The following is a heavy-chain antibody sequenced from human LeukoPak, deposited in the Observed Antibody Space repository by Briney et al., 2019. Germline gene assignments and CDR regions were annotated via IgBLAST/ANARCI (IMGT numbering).Heavy chain of an antibody. D-gene: IGHD2-2*01. V-gene: IGHV3-74*01. CDR2: ISSEGSSI. J-gene: IGHJ4*02. CDR3: TRVRVVVPSAFDYCDF. Sequence: GGSLRLSCAASGFIFSSYWMHWVRQAPGKGLVWVSRISSEGSSISYADSVKGRFTISRDNAKNTLYLQMNSLRAEDTAVYYCTRVRVVVPSAFDYCDFWGQGTPVTVSS. CDR1: GFIFSSYW.